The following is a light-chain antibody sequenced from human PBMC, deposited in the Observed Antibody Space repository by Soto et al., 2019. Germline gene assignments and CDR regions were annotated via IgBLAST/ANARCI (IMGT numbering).Light chain of an antibody. CDR1: ETINNY. CDR2: AAS. Sequence: DVRMTQPPSSLSVSVGDVVTITCRSSETINNYLNWYQQKPGRAPKLLIHAASTLRSGVPSRFSGSGSGTDFTLTISSLQPEDFATYSCEQSYTTPWTFGLGTKVDIK. V-gene: IGKV1-39*01. J-gene: IGKJ1*01. CDR3: EQSYTTPWT.